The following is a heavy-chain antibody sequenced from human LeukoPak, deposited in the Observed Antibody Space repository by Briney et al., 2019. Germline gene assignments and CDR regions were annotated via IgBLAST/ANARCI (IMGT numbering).Heavy chain of an antibody. CDR3: ARGLLYGDYVHGMDV. J-gene: IGHJ6*02. V-gene: IGHV4-59*01. CDR2: IYYSGST. D-gene: IGHD4-17*01. CDR1: GGSISSYY. Sequence: SETLSLTCTVSGGSISSYYWSWIRQPPGKGLEWIGYIYYSGSTNYNPSLKSRVTISVDTSKNQFSLELSSVTAADTAVYYCARGLLYGDYVHGMDVWGQGTTVTVSS.